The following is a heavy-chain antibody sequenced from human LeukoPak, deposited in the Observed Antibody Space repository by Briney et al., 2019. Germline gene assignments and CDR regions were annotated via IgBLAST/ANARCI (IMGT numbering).Heavy chain of an antibody. CDR2: IIPIFGTA. Sequence: ASVKVSCKASGGTFSSYAISWVRQAPGQGLEWMGGIIPIFGTANYAQKFQGRVTITTDESTSTAYMELSSLRSEDTAVYYCARGVPPPRTSGGYGYGFVWFDPWGQGTLVTVSS. D-gene: IGHD5-18*01. J-gene: IGHJ5*02. CDR3: ARGVPPPRTSGGYGYGFVWFDP. V-gene: IGHV1-69*05. CDR1: GGTFSSYA.